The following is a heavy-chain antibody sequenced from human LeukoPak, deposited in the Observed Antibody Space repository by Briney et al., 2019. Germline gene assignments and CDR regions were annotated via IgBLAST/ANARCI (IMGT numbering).Heavy chain of an antibody. CDR2: ISGSGGST. V-gene: IGHV3-23*01. CDR1: GFTFSSYA. J-gene: IGHJ4*02. Sequence: SGGSLRLSCVASGFTFSSYAMSWVRQAPGKGLEWVSVISGSGGSTYYADSVKGRFTISRDNSKSTLYLQMNSLRAEDTAVYYCARDLSVPGLGGYRGQGTLVTVSS. CDR3: ARDLSVPGLGGY. D-gene: IGHD3-16*01.